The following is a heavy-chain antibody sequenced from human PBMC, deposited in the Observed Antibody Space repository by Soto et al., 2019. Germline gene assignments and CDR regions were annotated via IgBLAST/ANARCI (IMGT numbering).Heavy chain of an antibody. CDR3: ASQSPEWGSFPLFDF. CDR1: GYTFTSYG. D-gene: IGHD1-26*01. CDR2: ISAYNGNT. Sequence: GASVKVSCKASGYTFTSYGISWVRQAPGQGLEWMGWISAYNGNTNYAQKLQGRVTMTTDTSTSTAYMELRSLRSDDTAVYYCASQSPEWGSFPLFDFWGQGALVTVSS. J-gene: IGHJ4*02. V-gene: IGHV1-18*01.